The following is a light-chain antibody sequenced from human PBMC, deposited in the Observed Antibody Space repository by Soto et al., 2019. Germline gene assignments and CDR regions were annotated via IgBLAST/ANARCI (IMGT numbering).Light chain of an antibody. Sequence: DIVMTQSPDSLAVSLGERATISCKSSQSLLHSSNNKNKVAWYQQKPGQPPQLLIAWESTRESGGPDRFSGSGFGTDFKLTIPGLQAEDGAVYYGQHYYCFPVTFGGGTEVEI. V-gene: IGKV4-1*01. CDR1: QSLLHSSNNKNK. CDR2: WES. CDR3: QHYYCFPVT. J-gene: IGKJ4*01.